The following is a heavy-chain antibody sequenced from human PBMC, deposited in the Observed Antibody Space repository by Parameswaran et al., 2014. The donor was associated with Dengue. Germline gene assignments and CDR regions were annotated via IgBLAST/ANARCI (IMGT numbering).Heavy chain of an antibody. CDR3: ASAAGFIAAEFDY. D-gene: IGHD6-13*01. V-gene: IGHV3-53*01. CDR2: IYSGGST. Sequence: VRQAPGKGLEWVSVIYSGGSTYYADSVKGRFTISRDNSKNTLYLQMNSLRAEDTAVYYCASAAGFIAAEFDYWGQGTLVTVSS. J-gene: IGHJ4*02.